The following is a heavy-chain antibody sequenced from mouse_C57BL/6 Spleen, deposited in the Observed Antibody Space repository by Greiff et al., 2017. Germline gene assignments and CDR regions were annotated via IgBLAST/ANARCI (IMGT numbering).Heavy chain of an antibody. CDR2: INPSSGYT. Sequence: QVQLKESGAELARPGASVKMSCKASGYTFTSYTMHWVKQRPGQGLEWIGYINPSSGYTKYNQKFKDKATLTADKSSSTAYMQLSSLTSEDSAVYYCAREEGYGNYGYWGQGTLVTVSA. J-gene: IGHJ3*01. CDR3: AREEGYGNYGY. V-gene: IGHV1-4*01. CDR1: GYTFTSYT. D-gene: IGHD2-1*01.